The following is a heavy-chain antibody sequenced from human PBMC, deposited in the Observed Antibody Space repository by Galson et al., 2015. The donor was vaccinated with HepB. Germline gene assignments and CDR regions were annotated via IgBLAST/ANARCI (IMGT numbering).Heavy chain of an antibody. CDR3: ARAPLPTMVRGVIGAFDI. CDR1: GYTFTSYA. CDR2: INAGNGNT. V-gene: IGHV1-3*01. Sequence: SVKVSCKASGYTFTSYAMHWVRQAPGQRLEWMGWINAGNGNTKYSQKFQGRVTITRDTSASTAYMELSSLRSEDTAVYYCARAPLPTMVRGVIGAFDIWGQGTMVTVSS. J-gene: IGHJ3*02. D-gene: IGHD3-10*01.